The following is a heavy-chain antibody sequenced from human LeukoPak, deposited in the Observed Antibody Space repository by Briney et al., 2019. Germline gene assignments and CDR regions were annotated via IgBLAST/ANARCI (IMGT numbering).Heavy chain of an antibody. V-gene: IGHV3-7*01. CDR3: ATVVHDPYYDFFSLPYYFDY. J-gene: IGHJ4*02. CDR1: GFTFSSYW. Sequence: GGSLRLSCAASGFTFSSYWMSWVRQAAGKGREWVANIKQDGSEKYYVDSVKGRFTISSDNAKNSLYLQMNSLTAEDTAVYYCATVVHDPYYDFFSLPYYFDYWGQGTLVTVSS. CDR2: IKQDGSEK. D-gene: IGHD3-3*01.